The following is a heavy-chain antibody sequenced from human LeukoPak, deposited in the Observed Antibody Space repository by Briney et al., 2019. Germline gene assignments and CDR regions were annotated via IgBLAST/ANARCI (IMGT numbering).Heavy chain of an antibody. D-gene: IGHD6-19*01. CDR1: GDSVSSNSAA. J-gene: IGHJ3*02. CDR2: TYYRSKWYN. V-gene: IGHV6-1*01. CDR3: ARDWGWDSSGWSGDAFDI. Sequence: SQTLSLTCAISGDSVSSNSAAWNWIRQSPSRGLEWLGRTYYRSKWYNDYAVSVKSRITINPDTSKNQFSLQLNSVPPEDTAVYYCARDWGWDSSGWSGDAFDIWGQGPMVTVSS.